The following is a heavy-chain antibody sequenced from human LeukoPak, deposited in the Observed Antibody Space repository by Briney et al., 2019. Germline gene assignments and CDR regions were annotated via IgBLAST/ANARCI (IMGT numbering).Heavy chain of an antibody. V-gene: IGHV4-31*11. CDR2: IYYSGST. D-gene: IGHD3-3*01. J-gene: IGHJ6*01. CDR3: ARDLGPGDFWSGYYTGNYGMDV. CDR1: GGSFSCYY. Sequence: SETLSLTCAVYGGSFSCYYWSWIRQHPGKGLEWIGYIYYSGSTYYNPSLKSRVTISVDTSKNQFSLKLSSVTAADTAVYYCARDLGPGDFWSGYYTGNYGMDVWGQASTVTVSS.